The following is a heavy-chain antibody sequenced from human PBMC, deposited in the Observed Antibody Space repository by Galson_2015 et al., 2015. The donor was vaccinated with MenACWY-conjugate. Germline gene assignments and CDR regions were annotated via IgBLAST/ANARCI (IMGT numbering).Heavy chain of an antibody. CDR3: ARGYSHFQY. D-gene: IGHD4-11*01. CDR1: GGSISSGNYY. CDR2: IYYSGST. V-gene: IGHV4-39*07. J-gene: IGHJ1*01. Sequence: ETLSLTCTVSGGSISSGNYYWGWIRQPPGKGLEWIGSIYYSGSTYYKPSLESRVTIPLDTSKNQFSLKVNSVTAADTAVYYCARGYSHFQYWGQGTLVIVSS.